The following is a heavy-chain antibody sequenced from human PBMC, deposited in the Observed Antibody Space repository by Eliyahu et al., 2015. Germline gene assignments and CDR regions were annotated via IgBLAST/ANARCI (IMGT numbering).Heavy chain of an antibody. CDR2: INAGNGNT. J-gene: IGHJ4*02. D-gene: IGHD3-10*01. CDR3: ARGFGSYGSGSYYNGALDY. Sequence: QVQLVQSGAEVKKPGASVKVSCKAXGYTFXSYAMHWVRQAPGQRLEWMGWINAGNGNTKYSQKFQGRVTITRDTSASTAYMELSSLRSEDTAVYYCARGFGSYGSGSYYNGALDYWGQGTLVTVSS. V-gene: IGHV1-3*01. CDR1: GYTFXSYA.